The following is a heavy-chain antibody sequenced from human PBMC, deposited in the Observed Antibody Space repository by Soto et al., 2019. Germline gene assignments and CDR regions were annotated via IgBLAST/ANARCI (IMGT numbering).Heavy chain of an antibody. V-gene: IGHV3-48*02. Sequence: EVQLVESGGGLVQPGGSLRLSCAASGFTFSSYSMNWVRQAPGKGLEWVSYISSSSSTIYYADSVKGRFTISRDNAKNSLYLQMNSLRDEDTAVYYCARWDSNYYYYGMEVWGQGTTVNVSS. J-gene: IGHJ6*02. CDR1: GFTFSSYS. CDR2: ISSSSSTI. CDR3: ARWDSNYYYYGMEV. D-gene: IGHD1-26*01.